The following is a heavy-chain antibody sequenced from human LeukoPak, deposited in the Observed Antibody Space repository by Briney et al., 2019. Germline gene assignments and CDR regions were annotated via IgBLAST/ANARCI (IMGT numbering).Heavy chain of an antibody. CDR1: GYTFTSYY. CDR3: ARDTSRRVWYSSSQDGAFDI. Sequence: GASVKVSCKASGYTFTSYYMHWVRQAPGQGLEWVGIINPSGGSTSYAQKFQGRVTMTRDMSTSTVYMELSSLRSEDTAVYYCARDTSRRVWYSSSQDGAFDIWGQGTMVTVSS. D-gene: IGHD6-6*01. CDR2: INPSGGST. V-gene: IGHV1-46*01. J-gene: IGHJ3*02.